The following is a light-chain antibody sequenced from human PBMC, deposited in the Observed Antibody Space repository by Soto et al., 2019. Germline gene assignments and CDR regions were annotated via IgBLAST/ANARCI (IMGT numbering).Light chain of an antibody. CDR1: QSLSTTD. J-gene: IGKJ1*01. V-gene: IGKV3-20*01. Sequence: EIVLTQSPGTLSLSPGERATLSCRASQSLSTTDLAWFQHKPGQAPRLLIYGASTRATGIPDRFSGSGSGTDFTLTIRRLEPEDFAVYYCQQYATSQTWTFGQGTKVEVK. CDR3: QQYATSQTWT. CDR2: GAS.